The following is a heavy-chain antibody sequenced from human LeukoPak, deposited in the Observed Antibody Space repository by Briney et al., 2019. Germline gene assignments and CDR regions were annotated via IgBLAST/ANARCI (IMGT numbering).Heavy chain of an antibody. V-gene: IGHV3-49*04. CDR2: IRRKAYGGTP. CDR3: ARGPIYLWLYYGMDV. J-gene: IGHJ6*02. CDR1: GFTFGDHA. Sequence: GRSLRLSCSGSGFTFGDHAMSWVRQAPGKCLEWVGFIRRKAYGGTPEYAASVRGRFSISRDDSKNIAYLQMSSLETEDTAVYFCARGPIYLWLYYGMDVWGQGTTVTVSS. D-gene: IGHD5-18*01.